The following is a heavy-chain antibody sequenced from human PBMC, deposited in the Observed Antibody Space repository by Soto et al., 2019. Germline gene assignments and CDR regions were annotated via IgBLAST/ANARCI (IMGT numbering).Heavy chain of an antibody. Sequence: EVQLVESGGGLVQPGGSLRLSCAASGFTFSSYDMHWVRQATGKALEWVSAIGTAGDTYYPGSVKGRFTISRENAKNSLYLQMNSLRAGDTAVYYCARSMAGKVTVHAFDIWGQGTMVTVSS. CDR1: GFTFSSYD. V-gene: IGHV3-13*01. J-gene: IGHJ3*02. D-gene: IGHD2-21*02. CDR2: IGTAGDT. CDR3: ARSMAGKVTVHAFDI.